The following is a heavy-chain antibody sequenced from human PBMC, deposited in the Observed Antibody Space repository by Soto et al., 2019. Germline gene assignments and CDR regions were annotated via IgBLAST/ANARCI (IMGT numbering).Heavy chain of an antibody. Sequence: SETLSLTCTVSGASISIGGYFWSWIRQHPXKGLEWIGHIYYNRSTYYNPSLKSRLTISVDTSKNEFSLRLTSVTAADTAVYFCATDEYFGSEIDFYYYAMDVWGQGTTVTV. CDR1: GASISIGGYF. D-gene: IGHD3-10*01. CDR3: ATDEYFGSEIDFYYYAMDV. CDR2: IYYNRST. J-gene: IGHJ6*02. V-gene: IGHV4-31*03.